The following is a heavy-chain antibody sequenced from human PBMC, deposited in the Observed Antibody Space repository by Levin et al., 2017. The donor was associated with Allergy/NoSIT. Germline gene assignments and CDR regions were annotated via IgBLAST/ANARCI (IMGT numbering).Heavy chain of an antibody. V-gene: IGHV3-23*01. CDR3: AHVTTTGTIC. D-gene: IGHD1-1*01. J-gene: IGHJ4*02. Sequence: PGGSLRLSCAGSGFTFSSYAMSWVRQAPGKGLEWVSSISGSGDRTYYADSVKGRFTISRDNSKNTLYLQMNSLRAEDTALYYCAHVTTTGTICWGQGTLVTVSS. CDR1: GFTFSSYA. CDR2: ISGSGDRT.